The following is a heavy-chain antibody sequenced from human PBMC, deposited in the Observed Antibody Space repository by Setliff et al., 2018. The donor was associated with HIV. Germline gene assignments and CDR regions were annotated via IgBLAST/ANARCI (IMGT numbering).Heavy chain of an antibody. V-gene: IGHV4-61*02. D-gene: IGHD3-10*01. J-gene: IGHJ6*03. CDR1: GGSISSGNYY. CDR2: IYTSGSA. CDR3: ARGGIGDYYYYYMDV. Sequence: PSETLSLTCTVSGGSISSGNYYWSWIRQAAGKGLEWIGRIYTSGSANYNPSLKSRVTISVDTSKNQFSLKLSSVTAADTAVYYCARGGIGDYYYYYMDVWGKGTTVTVSS.